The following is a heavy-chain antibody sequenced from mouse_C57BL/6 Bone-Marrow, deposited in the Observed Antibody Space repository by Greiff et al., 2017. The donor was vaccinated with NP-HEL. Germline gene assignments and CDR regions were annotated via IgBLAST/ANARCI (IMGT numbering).Heavy chain of an antibody. V-gene: IGHV6-6*01. D-gene: IGHD1-1*01. J-gene: IGHJ3*01. CDR1: GFTFSDAW. CDR3: TGTTVVASWFAY. CDR2: IRNKANNHAT. Sequence: EVKVEESGGGLVQPGGSMKLSCAASGFTFSDAWMDWVRQSPEKGLEWVAEIRNKANNHATYYAESVKGRFTISRDDSKSSVYLQMNSLRAEDTGIYYCTGTTVVASWFAYWGQGTLVTVSA.